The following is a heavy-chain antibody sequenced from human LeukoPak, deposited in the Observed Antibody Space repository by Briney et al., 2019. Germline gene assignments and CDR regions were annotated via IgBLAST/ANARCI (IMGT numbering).Heavy chain of an antibody. Sequence: SETLSLTCTVSGGSISSYYWSWIRQPAGKGLEWIGRINTSGRTNYNPSLKSRVTMSVDTSKNQFSLKLSSVTAADTAAYYCQGLLPPTAAYRPDDAFDLWGQGTMVTVSS. CDR2: INTSGRT. D-gene: IGHD2-2*01. CDR1: GGSISSYY. J-gene: IGHJ3*01. CDR3: QGLLPPTAAYRPDDAFDL. V-gene: IGHV4-4*07.